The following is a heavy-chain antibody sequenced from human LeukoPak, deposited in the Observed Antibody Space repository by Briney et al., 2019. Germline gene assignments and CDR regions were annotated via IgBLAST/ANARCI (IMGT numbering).Heavy chain of an antibody. V-gene: IGHV1-69*05. D-gene: IGHD4-11*01. CDR1: GGTFSSYA. CDR2: IIPIFGTA. CDR3: ARGDHSNPLGY. J-gene: IGHJ4*02. Sequence: EASVKVSCKASGGTFSSYAISWVRQAPGQGLEWMGGIIPIFGTANYAQKFQSRVTITTDESTSTAYMELSSLRSEDTAVYYCARGDHSNPLGYWGQGTLVTVSS.